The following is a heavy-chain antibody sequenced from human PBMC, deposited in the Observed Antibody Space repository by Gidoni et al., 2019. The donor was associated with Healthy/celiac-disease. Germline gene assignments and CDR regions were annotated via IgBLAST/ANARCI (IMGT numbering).Heavy chain of an antibody. V-gene: IGHV3-48*03. CDR1: GFTFSSYE. CDR3: ARDSGGYWYFDL. CDR2: ISSSGSTI. Sequence: EVPLVESGGGLVKPGGSLRLSCAASGFTFSSYEMNWVRQAPGKGLECVSYISSSGSTIYYADSVKGRFTISRDNAKNSLYLQMNSLRAEDTAVYYCARDSGGYWYFDLWGRGTLVTVSS. D-gene: IGHD2-15*01. J-gene: IGHJ2*01.